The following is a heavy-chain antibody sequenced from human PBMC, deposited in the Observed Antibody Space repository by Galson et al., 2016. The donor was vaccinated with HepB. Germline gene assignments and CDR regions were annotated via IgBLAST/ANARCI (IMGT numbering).Heavy chain of an antibody. V-gene: IGHV1-18*01. CDR1: GYTFTTYG. J-gene: IGHJ6*02. CDR3: ARARDYYFNSMDV. Sequence: SVKVSCKASGYTFTTYGISWVRQAPGQGLEWMGWITTVTGNTNYAQKFQGRVTMTTDTSTNTAYMELRSLRPDDTAVYYCARARDYYFNSMDVWGQGTTVTVSS. CDR2: ITTVTGNT.